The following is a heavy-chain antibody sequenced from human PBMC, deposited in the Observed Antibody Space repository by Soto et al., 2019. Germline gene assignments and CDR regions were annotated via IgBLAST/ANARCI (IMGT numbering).Heavy chain of an antibody. Sequence: QVQLVESGGGVVQPGRSLRLSCAASGFTFSSYGMHWVRQAPGKGLEWVAVISYDGSNKYYADSVKGRITISRDNSKNTRYLQMNSLRAEDPAVYYCEKDHEPLWETFDYWGQGTLVTVSS. CDR2: ISYDGSNK. J-gene: IGHJ4*02. CDR1: GFTFSSYG. D-gene: IGHD5-18*01. V-gene: IGHV3-30*18. CDR3: EKDHEPLWETFDY.